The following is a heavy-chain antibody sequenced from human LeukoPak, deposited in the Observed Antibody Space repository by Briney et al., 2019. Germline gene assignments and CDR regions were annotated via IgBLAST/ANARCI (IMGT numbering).Heavy chain of an antibody. CDR3: AKGHYHILTGYEGPDY. J-gene: IGHJ4*02. V-gene: IGHV3-30*02. D-gene: IGHD3-9*01. CDR1: GFTFSSYS. CDR2: IQYDGSGK. Sequence: GGSLRLSCAASGFTFSSYSMNWVRQAPGKGLEWVAFIQYDGSGKYYGDSVKGRFTISRDKSKPTLYLQMNSLRVEDTAVYYCAKGHYHILTGYEGPDYWGQGTLVTVSS.